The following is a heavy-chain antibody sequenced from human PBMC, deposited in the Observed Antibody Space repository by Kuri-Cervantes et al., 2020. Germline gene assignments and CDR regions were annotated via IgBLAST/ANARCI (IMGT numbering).Heavy chain of an antibody. D-gene: IGHD3-3*01. V-gene: IGHV1-69*13. CDR1: GGTFSSYA. Sequence: SVKVSCKASGGTFSSYAISWVRQAPGQGLEWMGGIIPIFGTANYAQKFQGRVTITADESTSTAYMELSSLRSEDTAVYYCAREGEIYGFWSGYYLDYWGQGTLVTVSS. J-gene: IGHJ4*02. CDR3: AREGEIYGFWSGYYLDY. CDR2: IIPIFGTA.